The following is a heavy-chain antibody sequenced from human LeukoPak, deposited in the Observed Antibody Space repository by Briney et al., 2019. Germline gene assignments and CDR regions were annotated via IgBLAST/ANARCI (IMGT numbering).Heavy chain of an antibody. CDR3: ANTGYSSGWYAEH. V-gene: IGHV3-21*01. J-gene: IGHJ1*01. Sequence: PGRSLRLSCAASGFTFSNYNMNWLRQAPGKGLEWVSSISSSSGYIYYADSVKGRFTISRDNAKNSLYLQMNSLRAEDTAVYYCANTGYSSGWYAEHWGQGTLVTVSS. CDR2: ISSSSGYI. CDR1: GFTFSNYN. D-gene: IGHD6-19*01.